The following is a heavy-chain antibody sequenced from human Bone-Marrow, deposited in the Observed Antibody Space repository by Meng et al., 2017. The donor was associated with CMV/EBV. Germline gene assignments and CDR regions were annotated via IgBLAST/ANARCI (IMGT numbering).Heavy chain of an antibody. CDR2: IKHDGSER. Sequence: GESLKISCAASGFTFSYYWMSWVRQAPGKGLEWVANIKHDGSERYYVDSVKGRFTISRDNAKNSLYLQMNSLRAEDTAAYFCARGDYWAAAGTRSDYWGQGSRVTGSS. J-gene: IGHJ4*02. D-gene: IGHD6-13*01. CDR3: ARGDYWAAAGTRSDY. V-gene: IGHV3-7*01. CDR1: GFTFSYYW.